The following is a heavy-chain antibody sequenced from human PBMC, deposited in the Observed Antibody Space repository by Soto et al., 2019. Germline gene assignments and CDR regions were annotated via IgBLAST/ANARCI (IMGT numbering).Heavy chain of an antibody. Sequence: PSETLSLTCTVSGGSISSSSYYWGWIRQPPGKGLEWIGSIYYSGSTYYNPSLKSRVTISVDTSKNQFSLKLSSVTAADTAVYYCARLTGSSWHYYGMDVWGQGTTVTVSS. CDR3: ARLTGSSWHYYGMDV. J-gene: IGHJ6*02. CDR1: GGSISSSSYY. V-gene: IGHV4-39*01. D-gene: IGHD6-13*01. CDR2: IYYSGST.